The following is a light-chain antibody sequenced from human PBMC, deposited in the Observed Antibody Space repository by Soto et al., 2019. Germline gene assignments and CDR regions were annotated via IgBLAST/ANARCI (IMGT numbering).Light chain of an antibody. CDR2: DVS. Sequence: QSVLTQPASVSGSPGQSIAISYTGTSSDVGAFNYVSWYQQHPGKAPKFMIFDVSSRPSGVSDRFSGSKSGNTASLTISGLQTEDEADYYCASYTTSCTYVFGTGTKVTVL. V-gene: IGLV2-14*03. CDR1: SSDVGAFNY. CDR3: ASYTTSCTYV. J-gene: IGLJ1*01.